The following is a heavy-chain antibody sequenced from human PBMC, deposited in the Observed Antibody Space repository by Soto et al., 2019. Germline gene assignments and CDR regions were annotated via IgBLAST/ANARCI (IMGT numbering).Heavy chain of an antibody. CDR3: ARMASAGTLNWFDP. Sequence: EVQLLESGGVLVQPGGSLRLSCAVSGFAFSNFAMTWVRQAPGKGLEWVSTISGSGGYTYYGDSVKGRFTISRDDSKSTLFLQMNSLGADDTAVYYCARMASAGTLNWFDPWGQGTLVTVSS. V-gene: IGHV3-23*01. D-gene: IGHD6-13*01. CDR1: GFAFSNFA. J-gene: IGHJ5*02. CDR2: ISGSGGYT.